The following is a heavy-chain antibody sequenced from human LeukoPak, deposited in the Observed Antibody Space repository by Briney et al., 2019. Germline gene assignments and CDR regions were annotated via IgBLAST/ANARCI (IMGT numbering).Heavy chain of an antibody. J-gene: IGHJ3*02. CDR2: INYSGST. CDR3: ARLGQPNAFDI. Sequence: PSETLSLTCAVFGGSFSGFHWTWIRQPPGKGLEWIGDINYSGSTNYNPSLKGRVSTSVDTSKNQFSLKLTSVTAADTAVYYCARLGQPNAFDIWGQGTMVTVSP. D-gene: IGHD7-27*01. CDR1: GGSFSGFH. V-gene: IGHV4-34*01.